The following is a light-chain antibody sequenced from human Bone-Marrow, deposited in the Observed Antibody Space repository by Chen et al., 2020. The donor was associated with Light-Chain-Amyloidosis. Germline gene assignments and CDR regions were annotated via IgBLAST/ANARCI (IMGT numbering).Light chain of an antibody. J-gene: IGKJ2*01. CDR3: QQYLGIPYT. CDR2: WAS. V-gene: IGKV4-1*01. Sequence: DIVMTQSPDSLAVSLGERATINCKSSQSVSSNSNNKNFLAWYQQKPGQPPQLLINWASTRESGVPDRFSGGGSGSDFTLTISSLQAEDVAIYYCQQYLGIPYTFGQGTKLEIK. CDR1: QSVSSNSNNKNF.